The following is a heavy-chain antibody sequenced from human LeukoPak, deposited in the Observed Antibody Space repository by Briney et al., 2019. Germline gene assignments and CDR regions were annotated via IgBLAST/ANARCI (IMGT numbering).Heavy chain of an antibody. V-gene: IGHV4-59*01. CDR1: GGSISSYY. Sequence: SETLSLTCTVSGGSISSYYWSWIRQPPGKGLEWIGYIYYSGSTNYNPSLKSRVTISVDTSKNQFSLKLSSVTAADTAVYYCARGRPGYSGYGPFDYWGQGTLVTVSS. CDR3: ARGRPGYSGYGPFDY. D-gene: IGHD5-12*01. J-gene: IGHJ4*02. CDR2: IYYSGST.